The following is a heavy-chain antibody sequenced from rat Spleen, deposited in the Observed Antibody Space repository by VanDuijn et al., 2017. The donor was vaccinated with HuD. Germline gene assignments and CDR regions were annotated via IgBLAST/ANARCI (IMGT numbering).Heavy chain of an antibody. V-gene: IGHV3-3*01. CDR3: ATLGLGYCLDY. D-gene: IGHD4-6*01. CDR2: INSPGST. CDR1: GSSIPHSYR. J-gene: IGHJ2*01. Sequence: EVQLQESGPGLVKPSQSLSLTCSVTGSSIPHSYRWNWIRKFPGNKLEWMGYINSPGSTNYNPSLKSRFSITRDTTKNQFFLQLNSVTTEDTATYYWATLGLGYCLDYWGQGVMVTVSS.